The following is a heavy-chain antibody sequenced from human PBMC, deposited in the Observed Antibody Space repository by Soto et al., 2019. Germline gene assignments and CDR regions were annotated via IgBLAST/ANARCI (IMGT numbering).Heavy chain of an antibody. CDR1: GGSFSGYY. J-gene: IGHJ3*02. CDR3: ARDYDFWSGYHPHDAFDI. D-gene: IGHD3-3*01. V-gene: IGHV4-34*01. CDR2: INHSGST. Sequence: QVQLQQWGAGLLKPSETLSLTCAVYGGSFSGYYWSWIRQPPGKGLAWIGEINHSGSTNYNPSLKSRVTISVDTSKNQFSLKLSSVTAADTAVYYCARDYDFWSGYHPHDAFDIWGQGTMVTVSS.